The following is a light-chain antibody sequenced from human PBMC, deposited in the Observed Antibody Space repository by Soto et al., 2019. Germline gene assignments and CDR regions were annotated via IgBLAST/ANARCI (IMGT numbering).Light chain of an antibody. CDR3: GSYTSTDTPFV. Sequence: QSVLTQPASVSGSPGQSITISCTGTSSDVGGYNYVSWYQQHPGKGPKLIIYEVNNRPSGVSDRFSGSKSGNKASLTISNLEAEDESDYYCGSYTSTDTPFVFGTGTRSPS. CDR2: EVN. CDR1: SSDVGGYNY. V-gene: IGLV2-14*01. J-gene: IGLJ1*01.